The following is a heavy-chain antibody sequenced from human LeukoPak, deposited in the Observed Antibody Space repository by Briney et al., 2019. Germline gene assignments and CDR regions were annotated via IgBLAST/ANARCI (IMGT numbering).Heavy chain of an antibody. V-gene: IGHV3-30*02. CDR2: IRYDGSNK. CDR3: AKVDYGSGSYPDY. D-gene: IGHD3-10*01. J-gene: IGHJ4*02. CDR1: GFTFSSYG. Sequence: QSGGSLRLSCAAPGFTFSSYGMHWVRQAPGKGLEWVAFIRYDGSNKYYADSVKGRFTISRDNSKNTLYLQMNSLRAEDTAVYYCAKVDYGSGSYPDYWGQGTLVTVSS.